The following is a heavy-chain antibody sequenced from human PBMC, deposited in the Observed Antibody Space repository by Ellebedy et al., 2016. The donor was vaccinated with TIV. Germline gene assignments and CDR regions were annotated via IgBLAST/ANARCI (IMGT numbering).Heavy chain of an antibody. D-gene: IGHD4-17*01. CDR3: ARKTYGDYAFSLDY. Sequence: GSLRLSXTVSGGSISSYYWSWIRQPPGKGLEWIGYIYYSGSTNYNPSLKSRVTISVDTSKNQFSLKLSSVTAADTAVYYCARKTYGDYAFSLDYWGQGTLVTVSS. CDR1: GGSISSYY. V-gene: IGHV4-59*01. CDR2: IYYSGST. J-gene: IGHJ4*02.